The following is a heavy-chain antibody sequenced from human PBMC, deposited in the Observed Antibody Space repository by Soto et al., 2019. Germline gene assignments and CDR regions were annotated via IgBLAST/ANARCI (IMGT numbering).Heavy chain of an antibody. CDR2: ITSNTATI. Sequence: GGSLRLSCAASGFTFNVYSMNWVRQAPGKGLEWVSYITSNTATIQYADSVRGRFTISRDNAENSLFLQMNSLKDDDTAAYYCAGSVAGHFDYWGQGTLVTVSS. J-gene: IGHJ4*02. CDR1: GFTFNVYS. V-gene: IGHV3-48*02. D-gene: IGHD6-19*01. CDR3: AGSVAGHFDY.